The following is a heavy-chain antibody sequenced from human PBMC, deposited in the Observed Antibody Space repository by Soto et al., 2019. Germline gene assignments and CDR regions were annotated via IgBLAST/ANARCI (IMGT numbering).Heavy chain of an antibody. CDR3: ARSQGSSTSLEIYYYYYYGMDV. V-gene: IGHV1-69*01. Sequence: QVQLVQSGAEVKKPGSSVKVSCKASGGTFSSYAISWVRQAPGQGLEWMGGIIPISETTNYAQKFQGRVTITADEYKSTAYMELSSLRYEDTAVYYCARSQGSSTSLEIYYYYYYGMDVWGQGTTVTVSS. J-gene: IGHJ6*02. D-gene: IGHD2-2*01. CDR2: IIPISETT. CDR1: GGTFSSYA.